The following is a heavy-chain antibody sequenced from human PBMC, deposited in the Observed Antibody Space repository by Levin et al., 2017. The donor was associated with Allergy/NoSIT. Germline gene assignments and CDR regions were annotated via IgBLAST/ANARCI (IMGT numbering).Heavy chain of an antibody. V-gene: IGHV3-7*01. CDR2: IKQDGSEK. J-gene: IGHJ4*02. CDR1: GFTFSSYW. D-gene: IGHD1-26*01. CDR3: ARDRLGGLVGASEGDY. Sequence: GESLKISCAASGFTFSSYWMSWVRQAPGKGLEWVANIKQDGSEKYYVDSVKGRFTISRDNAKNSLYLQMNSLRAEDTAVYYCARDRLGGLVGASEGDYWGQGTLVTVSS.